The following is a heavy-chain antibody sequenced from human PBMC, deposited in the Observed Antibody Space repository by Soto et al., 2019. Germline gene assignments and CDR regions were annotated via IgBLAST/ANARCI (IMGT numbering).Heavy chain of an antibody. J-gene: IGHJ4*02. D-gene: IGHD1-26*01. Sequence: PGGSLRLSCAASGFTFSSYGMHWVRQAPGKGLEWVAVISYDGSNKYYADSVKGRFTISRDNSKNTLYLQMNSLRAEDTAVYYCAKAAYSGSYFDYWGQGTLVTVSS. CDR2: ISYDGSNK. CDR3: AKAAYSGSYFDY. CDR1: GFTFSSYG. V-gene: IGHV3-30*18.